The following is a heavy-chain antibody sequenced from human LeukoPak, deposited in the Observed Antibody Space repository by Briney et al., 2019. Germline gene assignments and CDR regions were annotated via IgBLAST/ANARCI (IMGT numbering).Heavy chain of an antibody. CDR3: ARDLIDTAMANHGMDV. D-gene: IGHD5-18*01. CDR1: GGSISSYY. Sequence: SETLSLTCTVSGGSISSYYWSWIRQPAGKGLEWIGRIYTSGSTNYNPSLKSRVTMSVDTSKNQFSLKLSSVTAADTAVYYCARDLIDTAMANHGMDVWGQGTTVTVSS. CDR2: IYTSGST. V-gene: IGHV4-4*07. J-gene: IGHJ6*02.